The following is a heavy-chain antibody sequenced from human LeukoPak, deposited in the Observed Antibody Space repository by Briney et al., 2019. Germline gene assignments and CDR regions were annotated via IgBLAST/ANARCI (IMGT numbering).Heavy chain of an antibody. D-gene: IGHD6-13*01. CDR1: GFTFTSSA. J-gene: IGHJ6*02. CDR3: AAESSPYYYYYGMDV. V-gene: IGHV1-58*02. CDR2: IVVGSGNT. Sequence: GASVKVSCKASGFTFTSSAMQWVRQARGQRLEWIGWIVVGSGNTNYAQKFQERVTITRDMSTSTAYMELSSLRSEDTAVYYCAAESSPYYYYYGMDVWGRGTTVTVSS.